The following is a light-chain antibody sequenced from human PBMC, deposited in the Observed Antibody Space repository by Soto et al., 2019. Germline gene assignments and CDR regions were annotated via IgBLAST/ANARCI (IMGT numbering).Light chain of an antibody. V-gene: IGKV1-39*01. CDR2: GAS. CDR1: QPISNY. J-gene: IGKJ5*01. CDR3: QQTHAVPLT. Sequence: DVQMTQSPFSLSASVGDRVTITCRASQPISNYLNWYQQKAGEAPKVLIFGASSLQSGVPSKFSGSGYGTDFTLIINNLHPDDFATYYCQQTHAVPLTFGQGTRLEIK.